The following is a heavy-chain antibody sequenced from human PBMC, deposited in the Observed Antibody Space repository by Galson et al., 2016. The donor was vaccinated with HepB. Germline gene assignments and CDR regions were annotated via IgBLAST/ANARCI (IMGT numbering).Heavy chain of an antibody. Sequence: SLRLSCAASGFTFRGYGMHWVRQAPGKGLEWVALIRSDGSISYYADSVKGRFTISRDNSENTLDLQMNSLRPEDTAVYYCARGVGYGDYTFDVWGQGTMVIVS. CDR2: IRSDGSIS. CDR3: ARGVGYGDYTFDV. J-gene: IGHJ3*01. V-gene: IGHV3-33*01. D-gene: IGHD4-17*01. CDR1: GFTFRGYG.